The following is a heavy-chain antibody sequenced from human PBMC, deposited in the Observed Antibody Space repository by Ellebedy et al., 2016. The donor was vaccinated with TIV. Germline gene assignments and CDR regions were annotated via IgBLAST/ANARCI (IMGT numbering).Heavy chain of an antibody. J-gene: IGHJ4*02. V-gene: IGHV3-53*01. Sequence: GGSLRLXXAASGFTVSSHYMSWVRQAPGKGLEWVSVIYSGGYTYYADSVKGRFTISRDNSKNTLYLQMNSLRAEDTAVYYCARHAGLFFYFDYWGQGTLVTVSS. CDR1: GFTVSSHY. D-gene: IGHD3/OR15-3a*01. CDR2: IYSGGYT. CDR3: ARHAGLFFYFDY.